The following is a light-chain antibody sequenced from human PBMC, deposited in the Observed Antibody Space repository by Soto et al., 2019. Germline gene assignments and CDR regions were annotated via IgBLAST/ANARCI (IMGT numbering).Light chain of an antibody. CDR2: ATD. CDR3: SSYASGNNLV. CDR1: TSNIGANH. Sequence: QSVLTQPPSAAGTPGQRVIISCSGSTSNIGANHVNWYQQFPGTAPKLLIFATDRRPSGVPARFSGSKSGTSASLAISGLQSADEADYYCSSYASGNNLVFGGGTQLTVL. V-gene: IGLV1-44*01. J-gene: IGLJ2*01.